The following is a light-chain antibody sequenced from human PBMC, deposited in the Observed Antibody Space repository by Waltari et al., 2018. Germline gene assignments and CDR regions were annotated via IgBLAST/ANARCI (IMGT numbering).Light chain of an antibody. CDR3: AAWDDSLSGPV. Sequence: QSVLTQSPSASGTPGQRVTISCSGSRSNIGSNYVLRYQQLPGTAPKLLLYRNNQRPSGVPDRFPGSKSGTSASLAIFWLRSEDDADYFCAAWDDSLSGPVFGGGTKLTVL. CDR2: RNN. CDR1: RSNIGSNY. V-gene: IGLV1-47*01. J-gene: IGLJ3*02.